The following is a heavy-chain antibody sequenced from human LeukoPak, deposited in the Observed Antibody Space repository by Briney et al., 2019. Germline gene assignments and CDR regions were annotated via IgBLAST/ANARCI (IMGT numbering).Heavy chain of an antibody. CDR3: AKDIEYYYGSGNFDI. V-gene: IGHV3-33*06. CDR1: GFTFSTYG. D-gene: IGHD3-10*01. J-gene: IGHJ3*02. Sequence: GRSLRLSCAASGFTFSTYGMHWVRQAPGKGLEWVAVIWYDGSNKYYADSVKGRFTISRDNSKNTLHLQMNSLRAEDTALYYCAKDIEYYYGSGNFDIWGQGTMVTVSS. CDR2: IWYDGSNK.